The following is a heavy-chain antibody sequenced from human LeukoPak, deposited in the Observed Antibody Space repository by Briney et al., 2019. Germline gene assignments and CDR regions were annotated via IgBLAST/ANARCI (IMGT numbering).Heavy chain of an antibody. CDR3: AKDRRGVFDF. CDR1: GFTFSIYA. D-gene: IGHD3-10*01. CDR2: ITGSGDYT. J-gene: IGHJ4*02. Sequence: GGSLRLSCAASGFTFSIYAMTWVRQAPGKGLEWVSAITGSGDYTYYTGSVEGRVTISRDNSKNTVYLQMNSLRVEDTAVYYCAKDRRGVFDFWGQGTLVTVSS. V-gene: IGHV3-23*01.